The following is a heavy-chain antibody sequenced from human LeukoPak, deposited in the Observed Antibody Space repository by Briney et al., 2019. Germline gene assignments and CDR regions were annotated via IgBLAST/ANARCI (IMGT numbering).Heavy chain of an antibody. CDR1: GSTISREC. J-gene: IGHJ4*02. Sequence: GGSQTHVYASSGSTISRECMRCARQAPGKGLEWVAVIWYDGSNKYYADSVKGRFTISRDNSKNTLYLQMNSLRVDDTAVYYCASEGQIVEYWMYYSDNWGEESLVTVSS. V-gene: IGHV3-33*01. D-gene: IGHD1-26*01. CDR2: IWYDGSNK. CDR3: ASEGQIVEYWMYYSDN.